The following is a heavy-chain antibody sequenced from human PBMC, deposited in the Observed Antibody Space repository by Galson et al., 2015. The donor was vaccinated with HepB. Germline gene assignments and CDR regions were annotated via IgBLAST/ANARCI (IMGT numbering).Heavy chain of an antibody. Sequence: QSGAEVKKPGESLRISCKGSGYSFTSYWISWVRQMPGKGLEWMGRIDPSDSYTNYSPSFQGHVTISADKSISTAYLQWSSLKASDTAMYYCARRRKKVVITSRYYYGMDVWGQGTTVTVSS. CDR1: GYSFTSYW. CDR2: IDPSDSYT. CDR3: ARRRKKVVITSRYYYGMDV. V-gene: IGHV5-10-1*01. D-gene: IGHD3-22*01. J-gene: IGHJ6*02.